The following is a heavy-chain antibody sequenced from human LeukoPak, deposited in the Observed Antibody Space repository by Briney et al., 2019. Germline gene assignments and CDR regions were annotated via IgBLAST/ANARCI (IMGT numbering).Heavy chain of an antibody. CDR1: GYSFTSYW. CDR3: ARRSLRGYYMDV. CDR2: SYPGESGT. Sequence: GEPRNISCKGSGYSFTSYWIGWVRQMPGKGLEWRGISYPGESGTRYSPSFQGQVTISADKSISTDYLQWSSMEASDTAMYYCARRSLRGYYMDVWGKGTTVTVSS. D-gene: IGHD3-10*01. V-gene: IGHV5-51*01. J-gene: IGHJ6*03.